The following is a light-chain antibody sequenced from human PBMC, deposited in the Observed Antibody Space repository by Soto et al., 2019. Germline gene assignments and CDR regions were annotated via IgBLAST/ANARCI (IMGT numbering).Light chain of an antibody. CDR3: QQSYGAPYT. CDR2: AAS. V-gene: IGKV1-39*01. Sequence: IQVTQSPSSLSASVGDRVTITCRASRNISTYLSWYQQKAGIAPKPLISAASTLQSGVPLRFSGSGSGTDFNLTISSLQPEDCATYYCQQSYGAPYTFGQGTKLEIK. CDR1: RNISTY. J-gene: IGKJ2*01.